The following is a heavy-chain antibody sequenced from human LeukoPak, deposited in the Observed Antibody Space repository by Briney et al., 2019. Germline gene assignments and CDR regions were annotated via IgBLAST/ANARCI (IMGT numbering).Heavy chain of an antibody. Sequence: SETLSLTCAVYGGSFSGYYWSWIRQPPGKGLEWIGEMNHSGSTNYNPSLKSRVTISVDTSKNQFSLKLSSVTAADTAVYYCARDRSIGFAFDIWGQGTMVTVSS. D-gene: IGHD2-21*01. CDR1: GGSFSGYY. CDR3: ARDRSIGFAFDI. CDR2: MNHSGST. J-gene: IGHJ3*02. V-gene: IGHV4-34*01.